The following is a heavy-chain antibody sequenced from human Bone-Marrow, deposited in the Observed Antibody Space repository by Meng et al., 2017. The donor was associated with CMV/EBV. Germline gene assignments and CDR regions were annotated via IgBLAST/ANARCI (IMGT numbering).Heavy chain of an antibody. J-gene: IGHJ4*02. CDR1: GFTFSSYA. Sequence: ETLSLTCAASGFTFSSYAMSWVRQAPGKGLEWVSAISGSGGSTYYADSVKGRFTISRDNSKNTLYLQMNSLRAEDTAVYYCAKDPPGIAAAGPYFDYWGQGTLVTVSS. CDR2: ISGSGGST. D-gene: IGHD6-13*01. V-gene: IGHV3-23*01. CDR3: AKDPPGIAAAGPYFDY.